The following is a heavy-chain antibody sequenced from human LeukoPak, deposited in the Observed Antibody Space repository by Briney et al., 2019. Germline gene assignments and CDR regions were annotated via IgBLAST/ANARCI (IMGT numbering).Heavy chain of an antibody. CDR2: ISSSSSYI. J-gene: IGHJ4*02. CDR3: AKDLSGRGSIAARFDY. CDR1: GFTFSSYS. V-gene: IGHV3-21*04. Sequence: GGSLRLSCAASGFTFSSYSMNWVRQAPGKGLEWVSSISSSSSYIYYADSVKGRFTISRDNAKNSLYLQMNSLRAEDTAVYYCAKDLSGRGSIAARFDYWGQGTLVTVSS. D-gene: IGHD6-6*01.